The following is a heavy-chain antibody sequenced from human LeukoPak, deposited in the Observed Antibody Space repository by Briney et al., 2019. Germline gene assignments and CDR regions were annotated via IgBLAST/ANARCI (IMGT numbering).Heavy chain of an antibody. V-gene: IGHV1-2*02. CDR1: GYTFTGYY. J-gene: IGHJ4*02. CDR2: INPNSGGT. CDR3: AREQSLYSSSWYALDY. D-gene: IGHD6-13*01. Sequence: ASVKVSCKASGYTFTGYYMHWVRQAPGQGLEWMGWINPNSGGTNYAQKFQGRVTMTRDTSISTAYMELSRLRSDDTAVYYCAREQSLYSSSWYALDYWGQGTLVTVSS.